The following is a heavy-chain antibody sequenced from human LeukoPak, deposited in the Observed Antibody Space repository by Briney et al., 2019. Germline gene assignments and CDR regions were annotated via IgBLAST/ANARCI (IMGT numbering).Heavy chain of an antibody. D-gene: IGHD2-15*01. CDR2: IHYGGST. Sequence: SETLSLTCTVSGGSISSYSYYWGWIRQPPGKGLEWIGSIHYGGSTYYNPSLKSRVTISVDTSKNQFSLKLSSVTAADAAVYFCARGYCSGGSCYESRGWFDYWGQGTLVTVSS. CDR1: GGSISSYSYY. J-gene: IGHJ4*02. CDR3: ARGYCSGGSCYESRGWFDY. V-gene: IGHV4-39*07.